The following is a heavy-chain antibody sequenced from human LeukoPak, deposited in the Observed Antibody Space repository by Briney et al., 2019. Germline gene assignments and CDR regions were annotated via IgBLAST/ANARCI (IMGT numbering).Heavy chain of an antibody. Sequence: PSETLSLTCTVSGGSISSSSYYWAWIRQPPGKGLQWIGSIFYSGSTYYNLSLKSRVTISVDTSKNQFSLKLSSVTAADTAVYYCARRFYYDSSGSTKHYFDYWGQGTLVTVSS. CDR2: IFYSGST. CDR3: ARRFYYDSSGSTKHYFDY. J-gene: IGHJ4*02. D-gene: IGHD3-22*01. V-gene: IGHV4-39*01. CDR1: GGSISSSSYY.